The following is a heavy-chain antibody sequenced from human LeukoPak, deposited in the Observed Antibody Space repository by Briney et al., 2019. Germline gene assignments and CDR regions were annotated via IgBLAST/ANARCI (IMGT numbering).Heavy chain of an antibody. Sequence: SETLSLTCTVSGDSISSGGYYWSWIRQPPGKGLEWIGYIYHSGSTYYNPSLKSRVTISVDRSKNQFSLKLSSVTAADTAVYYCARSDTAMVYFDYWGQGTLVTVSS. CDR3: ARSDTAMVYFDY. V-gene: IGHV4-30-2*01. CDR1: GDSISSGGYY. CDR2: IYHSGST. J-gene: IGHJ4*02. D-gene: IGHD5-18*01.